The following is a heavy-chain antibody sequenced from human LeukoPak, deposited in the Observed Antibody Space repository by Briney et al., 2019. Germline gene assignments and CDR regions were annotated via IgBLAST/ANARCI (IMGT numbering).Heavy chain of an antibody. CDR1: GYTFTGYY. Sequence: GASVKVSCKASGYTFTGYYMHWVQQAPGQGLEWMGWINPNSGGTNYAQKFQGWVTMTRDTSISTAYMELSRLRSDDTAVYYCARDQSGLVRGVMNYWGQGTLVTVSS. CDR2: INPNSGGT. J-gene: IGHJ4*02. D-gene: IGHD3-10*01. V-gene: IGHV1-2*04. CDR3: ARDQSGLVRGVMNY.